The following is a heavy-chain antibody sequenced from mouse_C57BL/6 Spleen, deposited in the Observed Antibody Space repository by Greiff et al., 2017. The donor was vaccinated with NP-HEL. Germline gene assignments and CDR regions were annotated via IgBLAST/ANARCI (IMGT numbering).Heavy chain of an antibody. CDR2: ISSGGDYI. CDR3: TREAYPHYYAMDY. CDR1: GFTFSSYA. D-gene: IGHD2-10*01. V-gene: IGHV5-9-1*02. J-gene: IGHJ4*01. Sequence: EVQRVESGEGLVKPGGSLKLSCAASGFTFSSYAMSWVRQTPEKRLEWVAYISSGGDYIYYADTVKGRFTISRDNARNTLYLQMSSLKSEDTAMYYCTREAYPHYYAMDYWGQGTSVTVSS.